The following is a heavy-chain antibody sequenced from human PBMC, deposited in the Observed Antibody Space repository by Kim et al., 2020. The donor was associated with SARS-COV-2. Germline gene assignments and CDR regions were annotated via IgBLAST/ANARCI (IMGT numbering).Heavy chain of an antibody. CDR3: TTDGYNYWGVFDI. D-gene: IGHD5-12*01. CDR1: GFTFSKAW. J-gene: IGHJ3*02. V-gene: IGHV3-15*01. Sequence: GGSLRLSCAASGFTFSKAWMSWVRQAPGEGLEWIGRVKSKSDGLTTDYAAPVKGRFTISRDDSKNTLYLQMDSLKTEDTAMYYRTTDGYNYWGVFDIWGQGTMVTVSS. CDR2: VKSKSDGLTT.